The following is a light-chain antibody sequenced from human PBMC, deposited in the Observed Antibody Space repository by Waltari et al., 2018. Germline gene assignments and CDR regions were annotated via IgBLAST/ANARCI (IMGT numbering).Light chain of an antibody. CDR3: SSYAGNNIYV. Sequence: QSALTQPPSASGSPGQSVTISCAGTSSDVGRFTYVSWFQQHPGKAPKLIIYEVNKRPSGGPDRFSGSKSGDTASLTVSGLQAEDEADYYCSSYAGNNIYVFGTATKVTVL. J-gene: IGLJ1*01. V-gene: IGLV2-8*01. CDR2: EVN. CDR1: SSDVGRFTY.